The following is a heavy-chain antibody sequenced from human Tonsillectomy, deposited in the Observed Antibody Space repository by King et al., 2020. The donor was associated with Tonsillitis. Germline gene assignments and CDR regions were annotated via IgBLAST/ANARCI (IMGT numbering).Heavy chain of an antibody. Sequence: VQLVESGGGVVQPGRSLRLSCVASGFTFSSYGMHWVRQAPGKGLEWVAVISYDGSNKYCADSVKGRFSISRDNSKNTLSLQMNSLRAEDTAVYYCANGYCSGDSCYSVGDYWGQGTLVTVSS. CDR1: GFTFSSYG. J-gene: IGHJ4*02. D-gene: IGHD2-15*01. CDR2: ISYDGSNK. V-gene: IGHV3-30*18. CDR3: ANGYCSGDSCYSVGDY.